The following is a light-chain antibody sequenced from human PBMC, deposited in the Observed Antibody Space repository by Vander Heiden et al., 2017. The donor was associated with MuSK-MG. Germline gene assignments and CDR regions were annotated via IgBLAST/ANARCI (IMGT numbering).Light chain of an antibody. CDR1: QSNSSN. CDR2: DAS. V-gene: IGKV3-15*01. J-gene: IGKJ3*01. CDR3: QQYNNMPFT. Sequence: ETVMTQSPATLSVSPGERVTLSCRASQSNSSNLAWYQQKPGQTPRLLIYDASTRATSIPARISGSGSGTDFTLTISSLQSEDFAFYYCQQYNNMPFTFGPGTKVGVK.